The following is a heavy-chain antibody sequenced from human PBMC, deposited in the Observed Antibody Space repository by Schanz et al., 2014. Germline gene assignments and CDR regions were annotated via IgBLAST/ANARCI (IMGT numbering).Heavy chain of an antibody. Sequence: QVQLQESGPGLVKPSQTLSLTCTVSGGSIRSGTYYWSWIRQPAGKALEWVGRVFPNGITNYNPSRKSRVTISLDPPKNQSSLALTSLTAADTAVYYCARDTTWRLDLWGRGTLVTVSS. CDR1: GGSIRSGTYY. V-gene: IGHV4-61*02. CDR2: VFPNGIT. J-gene: IGHJ2*01. D-gene: IGHD1-1*01. CDR3: ARDTTWRLDL.